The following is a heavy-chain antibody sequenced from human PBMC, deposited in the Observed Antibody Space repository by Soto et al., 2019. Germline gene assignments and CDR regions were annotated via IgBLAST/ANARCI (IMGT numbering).Heavy chain of an antibody. V-gene: IGHV3-72*01. D-gene: IGHD3-22*01. Sequence: GGSLRLSCAASGFTFSDHYMDWVRQAPGKGLEWVGRARNKPKSDTTEYAASVKGRFSISRDNAKNMLFLQMDGLRAEDTALFYCAKDTYYYSTSGYYVFDHWGQGTLVTVSS. CDR1: GFTFSDHY. CDR3: AKDTYYYSTSGYYVFDH. J-gene: IGHJ4*02. CDR2: ARNKPKSDTT.